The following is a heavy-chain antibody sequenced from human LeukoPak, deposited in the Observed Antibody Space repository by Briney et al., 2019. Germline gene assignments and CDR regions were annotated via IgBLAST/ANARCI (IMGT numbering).Heavy chain of an antibody. CDR3: ARRSRLTPGVFDY. Sequence: PSETLSLTCTVSGGSISSSSYYWGWIRQPPGKGLEWIGGIYYSGSTYYNPSLKSRVTISVDTSKNQFSLKLSSVTAADTAVYYCARRSRLTPGVFDYWGQGTLVTVSS. CDR1: GGSISSSSYY. D-gene: IGHD1-14*01. J-gene: IGHJ4*02. V-gene: IGHV4-39*01. CDR2: IYYSGST.